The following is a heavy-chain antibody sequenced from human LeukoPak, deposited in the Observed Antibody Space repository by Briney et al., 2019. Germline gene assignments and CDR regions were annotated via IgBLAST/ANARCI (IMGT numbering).Heavy chain of an antibody. CDR2: VYGGGDT. CDR3: ARGPSPAEPPY. V-gene: IGHV3-53*05. J-gene: IGHJ4*02. CDR1: GFAVSSNH. Sequence: GGSLRLSCAASGFAVSSNHISWVRQAPGKGLEWVSVVYGGGDTYYADSVKGRFTISRDNSKNTLYLQMNSLRAEDTAVYYCARGPSPAEPPYWGQGTLVTVSS. D-gene: IGHD2-2*01.